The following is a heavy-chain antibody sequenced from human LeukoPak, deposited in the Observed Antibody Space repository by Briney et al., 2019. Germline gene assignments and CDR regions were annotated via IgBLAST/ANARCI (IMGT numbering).Heavy chain of an antibody. CDR2: ISSSSSYI. CDR3: ARDVAETYYYDSSGYFGLDY. V-gene: IGHV3-21*01. J-gene: IGHJ4*02. CDR1: GFTFSSYS. D-gene: IGHD3-22*01. Sequence: GGSPRLSCAATGFTFSSYSMNWVRQAPGKGLEWVSSISSSSSYIYYADSVKGRFTISRDNAKNSLYLQMNSLRAEDTAVYYCARDVAETYYYDSSGYFGLDYWGQGTLVTVSS.